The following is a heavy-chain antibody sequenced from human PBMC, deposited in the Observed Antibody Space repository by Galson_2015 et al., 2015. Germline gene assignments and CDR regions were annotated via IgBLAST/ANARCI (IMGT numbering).Heavy chain of an antibody. D-gene: IGHD4-11*01. V-gene: IGHV1-46*01. CDR3: ARSADQYFDY. CDR1: GYSFTTSDY. J-gene: IGHJ4*02. Sequence: SVKVSCKAFGYSFTTSDYMHWVRPAPGRGLEWMGIINPSDGIANYTQNFQGRVTMTRDTSTRTVYIEVSSLRSEDTAVYYCARSADQYFDYWGQGTPVTVSS. CDR2: INPSDGIA.